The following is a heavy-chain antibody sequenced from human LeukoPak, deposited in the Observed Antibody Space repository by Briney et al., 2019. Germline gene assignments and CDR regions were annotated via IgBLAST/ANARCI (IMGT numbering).Heavy chain of an antibody. CDR2: IRYDGSNK. D-gene: IGHD3-10*01. V-gene: IGHV3-30*02. Sequence: GGSLRLSCAASGFTFSSYSMNWVRQAPGKGLEWVAFIRYDGSNKYYADSVKGRFTISRDNSKNTLYLQMNSLRAEDTAVYYCAKDTSYGSGSYLDYWGQGTLVTVSS. CDR3: AKDTSYGSGSYLDY. J-gene: IGHJ4*02. CDR1: GFTFSSYS.